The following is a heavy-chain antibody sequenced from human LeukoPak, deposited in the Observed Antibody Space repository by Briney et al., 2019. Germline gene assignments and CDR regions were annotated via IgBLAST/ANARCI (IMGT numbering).Heavy chain of an antibody. CDR3: ARGPTTTVTTLKYFQH. V-gene: IGHV4-34*01. CDR1: GGSFSGYY. CDR2: INHSGST. Sequence: SETLSLTCAVYGGSFSGYYWSWIRQPPGKGLEWIGEINHSGSTNYNPSLKSRVTISVDTSKNQFSLKLSSVTTADTAVYYCARGPTTTVTTLKYFQHWGQGTLVTVSS. J-gene: IGHJ1*01. D-gene: IGHD4-17*01.